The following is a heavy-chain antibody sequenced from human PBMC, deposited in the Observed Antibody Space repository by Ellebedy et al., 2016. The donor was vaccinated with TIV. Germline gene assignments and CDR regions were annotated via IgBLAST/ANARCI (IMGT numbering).Heavy chain of an antibody. J-gene: IGHJ4*02. CDR2: ISPSGDST. Sequence: ASVKVSCKASGYTFTSYYVHRVRQAPGQGLEWMGRISPSGDSTIYAQNLQGRVTVTRDTSTSTVYMELSSLRSEDTAVYYCARDGHNWNFDYWGQGTLVTVSS. CDR1: GYTFTSYY. CDR3: ARDGHNWNFDY. V-gene: IGHV1-46*04. D-gene: IGHD1-1*01.